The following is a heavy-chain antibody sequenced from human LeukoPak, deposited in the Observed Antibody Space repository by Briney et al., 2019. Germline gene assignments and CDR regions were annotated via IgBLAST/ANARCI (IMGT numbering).Heavy chain of an antibody. J-gene: IGHJ4*02. V-gene: IGHV1-18*01. CDR2: ISAYNGNT. Sequence: VASVNVSCKASGYTFTSYGISWVRQAPGQGLEWMGWISAYNGNTNYAQKLQGRVTMTTDTSTSTAYMELRSLRSDDTAVYYCARVGSSGWKTSIFVYWGQGTLVTVSS. D-gene: IGHD6-19*01. CDR1: GYTFTSYG. CDR3: ARVGSSGWKTSIFVY.